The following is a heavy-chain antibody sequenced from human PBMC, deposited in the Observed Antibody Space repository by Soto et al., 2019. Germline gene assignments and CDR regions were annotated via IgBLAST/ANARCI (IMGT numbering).Heavy chain of an antibody. CDR3: ARQDYGGRNFDY. CDR2: IYYSVST. CDR1: GGCISSRSYY. Sequence: SKTLSLTCTVPGGCISSRSYYWGWIRQPPGKGLEWIGSIYYSVSTYYNPSLKSRVTISVDTSKNQFSLKLSSVTAADTAVYYCARQDYGGRNFDYWGQGTLVTGSS. J-gene: IGHJ4*02. V-gene: IGHV4-39*01. D-gene: IGHD4-17*01.